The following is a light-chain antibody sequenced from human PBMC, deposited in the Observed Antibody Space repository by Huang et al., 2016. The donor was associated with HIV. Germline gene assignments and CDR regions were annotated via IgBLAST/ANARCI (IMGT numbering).Light chain of an antibody. CDR2: DAS. CDR1: QSVSSY. J-gene: IGKJ4*01. CDR3: QQRSNWAPIT. Sequence: EIVLTQSPATLSLSPGERATLSCRASQSVSSYLAWYQQKPGQAPRLLIYDASNRAPGIPARFSGSGSGTDFTLTISSLEPEDFAVYYCQQRSNWAPITFGGGTKVEIK. V-gene: IGKV3-11*01.